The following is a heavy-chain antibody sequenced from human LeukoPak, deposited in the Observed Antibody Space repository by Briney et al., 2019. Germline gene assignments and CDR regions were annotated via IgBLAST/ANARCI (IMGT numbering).Heavy chain of an antibody. CDR2: IYYSGST. CDR3: ARHEVFHYDFGMYAFDI. J-gene: IGHJ3*02. V-gene: IGHV4-39*01. D-gene: IGHD3-3*01. Sequence: PSETLSLTCTVPGGSISSSSYYWGWIRQPPGKGLEWIGSIYYSGSTYYNPSLKSRVTISVDTSKNQFSLKLSSVTAADTAVYYCARHEVFHYDFGMYAFDIWGQGTMVTVSS. CDR1: GGSISSSSYY.